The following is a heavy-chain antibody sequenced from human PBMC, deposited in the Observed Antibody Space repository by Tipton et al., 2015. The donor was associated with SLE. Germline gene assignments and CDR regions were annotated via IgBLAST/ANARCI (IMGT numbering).Heavy chain of an antibody. V-gene: IGHV3-74*01. CDR2: IYFDGSSA. CDR1: GFTFSDYW. D-gene: IGHD1-1*01. CDR3: GTTTTDCGMDV. Sequence: SLRLSCGASGFTFSDYWMHWVRQAPGKGLVWVSRIYFDGSSANYADSLKGRFTISRDNAKRTLYLEMNSLRFEDTAVYYCGTTTTDCGMDVWGQGTTVTVSS. J-gene: IGHJ6*02.